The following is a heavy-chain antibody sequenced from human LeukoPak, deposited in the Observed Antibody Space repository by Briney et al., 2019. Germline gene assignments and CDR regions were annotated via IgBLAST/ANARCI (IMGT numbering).Heavy chain of an antibody. CDR1: GFTVSGSY. CDR3: ARDLNSSGSY. CDR2: IHSGGNT. D-gene: IGHD3-22*01. V-gene: IGHV3-53*01. J-gene: IGHJ4*02. Sequence: PGGSLRLSCAASGFTVSGSYMSWVRQAPGKGLEWVSVIHSGGNTYYADSVKGRFTISRDNSKNTVYLQMNSLRAEDTAVYYCARDLNSSGSYWGQGTLGTVSS.